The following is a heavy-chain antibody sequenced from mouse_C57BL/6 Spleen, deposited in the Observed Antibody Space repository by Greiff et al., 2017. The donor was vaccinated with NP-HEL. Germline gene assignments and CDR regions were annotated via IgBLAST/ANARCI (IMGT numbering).Heavy chain of an antibody. CDR3: ARLRGDSGYFDV. CDR1: GFTFSSYG. V-gene: IGHV5-6*01. CDR2: ISSGGSYT. J-gene: IGHJ1*03. D-gene: IGHD2-13*01. Sequence: EVMLVESGGDLVKPGGSLKLSCAASGFTFSSYGMSWVRQTPDKRLEWVATISSGGSYTYSPDSVKGRFTISRDNAKNTLYLQMSSLKAEDTAMYYCARLRGDSGYFDVWGTGTTVTVSS.